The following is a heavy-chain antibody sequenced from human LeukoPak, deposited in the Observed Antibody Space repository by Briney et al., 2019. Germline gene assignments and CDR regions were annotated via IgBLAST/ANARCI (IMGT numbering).Heavy chain of an antibody. Sequence: PSQTLSPTCTVSGGSISSGDYYWSWIRQPPGKGLEWIGYIYYSGSTYYNPSLKSRVTISVDTSKNQFSLKLSSVTAADTAVYYCAREIRADIVLMGGDNWFDPWGQGTLVTVSS. CDR1: GGSISSGDYY. CDR2: IYYSGST. J-gene: IGHJ5*02. V-gene: IGHV4-30-4*01. D-gene: IGHD2-8*01. CDR3: AREIRADIVLMGGDNWFDP.